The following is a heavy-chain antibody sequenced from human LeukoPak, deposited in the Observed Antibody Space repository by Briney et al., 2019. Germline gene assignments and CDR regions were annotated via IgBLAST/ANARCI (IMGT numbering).Heavy chain of an antibody. V-gene: IGHV3-21*01. CDR2: ITSSSAYI. CDR1: GFTFRNYA. D-gene: IGHD1-26*01. Sequence: PGGSLRLSCAASGFTFRNYAMNWVRQAPGKGLEWVSSITSSSAYIYDADPVKGRFTISRDNAKNSLYLQMNSLRAEDTAVYYCARDPVGAHVRRAFDIWGQGTMVTVSS. J-gene: IGHJ3*02. CDR3: ARDPVGAHVRRAFDI.